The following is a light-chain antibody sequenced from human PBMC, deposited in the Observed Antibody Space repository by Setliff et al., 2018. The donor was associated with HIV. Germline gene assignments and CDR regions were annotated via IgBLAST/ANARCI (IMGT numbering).Light chain of an antibody. CDR3: CSYASYSTYV. CDR1: SSDVGNYNL. V-gene: IGLV2-23*02. Sequence: QSALTQPASVSGSPGQSITISCTGTSSDVGNYNLVSWYQQHPGKAPKIMIYEVTKRPSGVSDRFSGSKSGDTASLTISWLQADDEADYYCCSYASYSTYVFGSGTKVT. CDR2: EVT. J-gene: IGLJ1*01.